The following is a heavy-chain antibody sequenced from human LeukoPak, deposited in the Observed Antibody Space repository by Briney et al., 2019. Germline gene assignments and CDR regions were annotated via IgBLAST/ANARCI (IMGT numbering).Heavy chain of an antibody. Sequence: GASVKGSCKASGYTFTSYAMHWVRQAPGQRLEWMGWINAGNGNTKYSQKFQGRVTITRDTSASTAYMELSSLRSEDTAVYYCARGGMPAGWFDPWGQGTLVTVSS. CDR3: ARGGMPAGWFDP. CDR1: GYTFTSYA. CDR2: INAGNGNT. D-gene: IGHD2-2*01. J-gene: IGHJ5*02. V-gene: IGHV1-3*01.